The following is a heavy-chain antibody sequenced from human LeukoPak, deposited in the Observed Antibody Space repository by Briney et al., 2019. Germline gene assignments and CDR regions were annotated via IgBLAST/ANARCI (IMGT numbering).Heavy chain of an antibody. CDR3: AKDLRTSGSYYFDY. Sequence: GGSLGLSCAASGFTFSSYAMTWVRQAPGKGLEWVSAISGSGSSTNNADSVKGRFTISRDNSKNTLYLQMNSLRAEDTAVYYCAKDLRTSGSYYFDYWGQGTLVTVSS. J-gene: IGHJ4*02. D-gene: IGHD1-26*01. V-gene: IGHV3-23*01. CDR1: GFTFSSYA. CDR2: ISGSGSST.